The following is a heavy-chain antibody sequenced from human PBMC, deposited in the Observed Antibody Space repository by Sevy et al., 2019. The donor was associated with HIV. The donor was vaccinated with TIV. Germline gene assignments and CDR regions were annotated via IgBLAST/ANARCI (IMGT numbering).Heavy chain of an antibody. CDR3: ARRVYSSSSSLSLYYYDMDV. D-gene: IGHD6-6*01. V-gene: IGHV5-51*01. Sequence: GESLKISCKGSGYSFTSYWIGWVRQMPGKGLEWMGIIYPGDSETRYSPSFQGQVTISADKSISTAYLQWSSLKASDTAMYYCARRVYSSSSSLSLYYYDMDVWGKGTTVTVSS. CDR2: IYPGDSET. CDR1: GYSFTSYW. J-gene: IGHJ6*03.